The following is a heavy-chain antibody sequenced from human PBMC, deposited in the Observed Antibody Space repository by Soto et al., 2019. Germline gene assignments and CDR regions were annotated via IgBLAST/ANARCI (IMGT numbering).Heavy chain of an antibody. J-gene: IGHJ6*02. CDR2: IYTRAEGGGT. CDR3: TTGSVEGF. D-gene: IGHD2-15*01. V-gene: IGHV3-15*07. CDR1: GFSVTNAW. Sequence: EVPLVDSGGGLVKPGGSLSLSCTASGFSVTNAWMNWVRQAPGKGLEWFGRIYTRAEGGGTHYAPRVKGRFLISRDDSKKTLYLQMTSLVIEDRGVYYCTTGSVEGFWGQGNTVSVPS.